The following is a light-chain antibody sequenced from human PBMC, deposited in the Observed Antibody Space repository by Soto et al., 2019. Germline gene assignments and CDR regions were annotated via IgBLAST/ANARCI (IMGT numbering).Light chain of an antibody. V-gene: IGKV3-15*01. CDR1: QSLSRN. Sequence: EILMTQSPATLSVSPGERATLSCRVSQSLSRNLAWYQQKPGQAPRLLIYGASTRASGIPARFSGSGSGTEFTLTISSLQSEDFALFYCQHYNDWPPAFTFGPGTKVYL. CDR2: GAS. J-gene: IGKJ3*01. CDR3: QHYNDWPPAFT.